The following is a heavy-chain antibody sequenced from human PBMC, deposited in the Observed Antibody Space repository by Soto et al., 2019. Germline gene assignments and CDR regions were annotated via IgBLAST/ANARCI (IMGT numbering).Heavy chain of an antibody. CDR1: GGSISTYY. CDR3: ARYYFYCTGGSCYLQAYHYYGLDV. Sequence: PSETLSLTCTVSGGSISTYYWNWIRQPPGKGLEWIGYIFYSGTTYYSPALKSRVTISVDPSKNQFSLNLSSVTAADTAVYYCARYYFYCTGGSCYLQAYHYYGLDVWGQGTTVTVSS. D-gene: IGHD2-15*01. CDR2: IFYSGTT. V-gene: IGHV4-59*08. J-gene: IGHJ6*02.